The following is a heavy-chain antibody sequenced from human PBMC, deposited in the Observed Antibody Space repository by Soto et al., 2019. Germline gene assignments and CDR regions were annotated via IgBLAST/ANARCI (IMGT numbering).Heavy chain of an antibody. Sequence: QVQLVQSGAEVKKSGASVKVSCKASGYTFITYALYWVRQAPGQGLEWMGIISPRDGSTTYAQKFQGRLTMTRDTSTGTLYMELSSLTSDDTAVYYCARGGGTLDYWGQGTLITVSS. CDR3: ARGGGTLDY. J-gene: IGHJ4*02. CDR1: GYTFITYA. CDR2: ISPRDGST. V-gene: IGHV1-46*01.